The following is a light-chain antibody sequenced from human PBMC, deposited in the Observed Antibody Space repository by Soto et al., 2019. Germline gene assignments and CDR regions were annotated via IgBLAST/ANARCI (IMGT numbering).Light chain of an antibody. J-gene: IGKJ1*01. CDR2: HAS. V-gene: IGKV1-5*01. CDR3: KHYNSYGT. Sequence: DIQRTTSHSTLSASVVDRFTITFRASQSISRWLAWYQQKPGKAPKILIYHASSLETGVPSRFSGSGSGTEFTLTISSLQPDDFATYYCKHYNSYGTCGQGNKVDI. CDR1: QSISRW.